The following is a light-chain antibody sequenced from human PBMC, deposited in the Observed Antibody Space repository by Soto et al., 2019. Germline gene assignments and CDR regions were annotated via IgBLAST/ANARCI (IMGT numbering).Light chain of an antibody. V-gene: IGLV2-14*03. CDR1: SSDVGGYNY. CDR2: DVT. CDR3: NSYTGCATPYV. Sequence: QSALTQPASVSGSPGQSITISCTGTSSDVGGYNYVSWYQHHPDKAPKLVIYDVTNRPSGVSNRFSGSKAGNTASLTISGLQAEYEADYYCNSYTGCATPYVFGTGTKLTVL. J-gene: IGLJ1*01.